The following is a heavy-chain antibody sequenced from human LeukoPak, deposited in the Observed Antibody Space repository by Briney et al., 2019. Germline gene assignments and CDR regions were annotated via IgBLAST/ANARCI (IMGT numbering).Heavy chain of an antibody. CDR2: IYYSGST. J-gene: IGHJ4*02. Sequence: SETLSLTCTVSVGSISSGGYYWSWIRQHPGKGLEWIGYIYYSGSTYYNPSLKSRVTISVDTSKNQFSLKLSSVTAADTAVYYCARVVGSAGPKIGSFDYWGQGTLVTVSS. D-gene: IGHD3-22*01. CDR1: VGSISSGGYY. CDR3: ARVVGSAGPKIGSFDY. V-gene: IGHV4-31*03.